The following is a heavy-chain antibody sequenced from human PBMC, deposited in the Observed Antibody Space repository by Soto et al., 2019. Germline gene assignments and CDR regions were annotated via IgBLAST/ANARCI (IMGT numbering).Heavy chain of an antibody. D-gene: IGHD2-15*01. CDR2: INAGNGNT. V-gene: IGHV1-3*01. CDR3: ARGPGGPDGPGDY. Sequence: QVQLVQSGAEVKKPGASVKVSCKASGYTFTSYAMHWVRQAPGQRLEWMGWINAGNGNTKYAQKFQGRVTITRDTSASTAYMELSSLRSEDTAVYYCARGPGGPDGPGDYWGQGTLVTVSS. CDR1: GYTFTSYA. J-gene: IGHJ4*02.